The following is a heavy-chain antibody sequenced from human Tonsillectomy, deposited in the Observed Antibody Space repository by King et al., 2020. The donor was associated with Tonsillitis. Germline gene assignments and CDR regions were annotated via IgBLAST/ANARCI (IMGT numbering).Heavy chain of an antibody. Sequence: DVQLVESGGGLVKPGGSLRLSCAASGFTFSSYSMNWVRQAPEKGLEWVSSISSSSSYIYYADSVKGRFTISRDNANNSLYLQMNSLRVEDTAVYYCARDQHLIRWGQGTLVTVSS. J-gene: IGHJ4*02. CDR3: ARDQHLIR. CDR1: GFTFSSYS. CDR2: ISSSSSYI. D-gene: IGHD2-8*01. V-gene: IGHV3-21*01.